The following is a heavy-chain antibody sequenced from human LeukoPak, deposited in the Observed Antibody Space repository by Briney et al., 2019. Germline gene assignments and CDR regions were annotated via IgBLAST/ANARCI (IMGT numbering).Heavy chain of an antibody. D-gene: IGHD2-2*01. Sequence: GGSLRLSCAASGFTFSNYAMNWVRQAPGKGLEWVSVISTSGSGTYYADSVKGRFAISRDNSKNTLYLQMNSLRAEDTAVYYCAREGCSTTSCYHFDYWGQGTLVTVSS. CDR1: GFTFSNYA. CDR2: ISTSGSGT. J-gene: IGHJ4*02. CDR3: AREGCSTTSCYHFDY. V-gene: IGHV3-23*01.